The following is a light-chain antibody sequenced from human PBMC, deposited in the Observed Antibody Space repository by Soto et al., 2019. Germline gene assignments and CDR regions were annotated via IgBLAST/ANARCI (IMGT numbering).Light chain of an antibody. V-gene: IGKV3-20*01. Sequence: EIVLTQSPGTLPLSPGERATLSCRASQTISRDSLAWYQQKPGQAPRLLIYGASSRATGISDRFRGSGSGTDFTLTISRLEPEDFAVYYCQQYDSSRRTFGQGTKVEIK. CDR2: GAS. J-gene: IGKJ1*01. CDR3: QQYDSSRRT. CDR1: QTISRDS.